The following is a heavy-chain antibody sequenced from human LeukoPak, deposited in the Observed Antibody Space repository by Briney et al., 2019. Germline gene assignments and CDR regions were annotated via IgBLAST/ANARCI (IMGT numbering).Heavy chain of an antibody. CDR3: AELGITMIGGV. J-gene: IGHJ6*04. CDR1: GLTVSSNY. D-gene: IGHD3-10*02. V-gene: IGHV3-11*04. Sequence: PGGSLRLSCAASGLTVSSNYMSWVRQAPGKGLEWVSYISSSGSTIYYADSVKGRFTISRDNAKNSLYLQMNSLRAEDTAVYYCAELGITMIGGVWGKGTTVTISS. CDR2: ISSSGSTI.